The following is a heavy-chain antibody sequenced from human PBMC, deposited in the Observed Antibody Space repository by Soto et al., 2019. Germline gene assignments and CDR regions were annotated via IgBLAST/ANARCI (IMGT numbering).Heavy chain of an antibody. CDR1: VYTFAGYW. Sequence: GDSLKISGKGSVYTFAGYWITWVRQMPGKGLESLGRIDPSDSQTYYSPSFRGHVTIPAAKSITTVFLQWSSLRASDTAMYYRERKIYDSDSGPNFQYLVDPWGQLHLVAV. V-gene: IGHV5-10-1*01. CDR3: ERKIYDSDSGPNFQYLVDP. J-gene: IGHJ5*02. CDR2: IDPSDSQT. D-gene: IGHD3-22*01.